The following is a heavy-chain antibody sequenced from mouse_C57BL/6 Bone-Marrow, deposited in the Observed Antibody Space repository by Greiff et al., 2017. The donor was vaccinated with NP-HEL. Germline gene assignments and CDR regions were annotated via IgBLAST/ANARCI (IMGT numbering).Heavy chain of an antibody. D-gene: IGHD2-5*01. CDR3: ARSKGYYSNPLDY. CDR2: IDPSDSET. J-gene: IGHJ2*01. V-gene: IGHV1-52*01. CDR1: GYTFTSYW. Sequence: QVQLQQPGAELVRPGSSVKLSCKASGYTFTSYWMHWVKQRPIQGLEWIGNIDPSDSETHYNQKFKDKATLTVDKSSSTAYMQLSSLTSEDSAVYYCARSKGYYSNPLDYWGQGTTLTVSS.